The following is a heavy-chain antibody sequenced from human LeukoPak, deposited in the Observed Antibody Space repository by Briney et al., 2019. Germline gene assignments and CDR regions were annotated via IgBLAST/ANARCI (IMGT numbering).Heavy chain of an antibody. J-gene: IGHJ4*02. CDR2: ISSSSSTI. D-gene: IGHD3-22*01. V-gene: IGHV3-48*01. CDR3: ARDVRYYDSSGYYSGGFDY. CDR1: GFTFSSYS. Sequence: GGTLRLSCAASGFTFSSYSRNWVRQAPGKGLERVSYISSSSSTIYYADSVKGRFTISRDNAKNSLYLQMNSLRAEDTAVYYCARDVRYYDSSGYYSGGFDYWGQGTLVTVSS.